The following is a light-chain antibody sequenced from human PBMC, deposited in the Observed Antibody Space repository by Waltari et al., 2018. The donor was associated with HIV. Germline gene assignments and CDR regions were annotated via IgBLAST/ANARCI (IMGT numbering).Light chain of an antibody. J-gene: IGLJ3*02. Sequence: QPALTQPASVSGSLGQSVTISCTGPSSDVEVSHVVSWYQQHPGRAPKLLIYEVSKPPSGMSHRFSGSKSGNTASLTISGLQPDDECDYFCCSRGGTNTLVFGTGTTVTVL. CDR2: EVS. V-gene: IGLV2-23*02. CDR3: CSRGGTNTLV. CDR1: SSDVEVSHV.